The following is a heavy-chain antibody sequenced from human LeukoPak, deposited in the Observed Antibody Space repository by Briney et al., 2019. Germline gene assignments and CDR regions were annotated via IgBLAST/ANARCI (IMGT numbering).Heavy chain of an antibody. V-gene: IGHV4-59*12. Sequence: PSETLSLTCTVSGSSFSSYYWSWIRLPPGKGLEWIGYIYLSGSTNYNPSLKSRVTISVDTSKKQFSLKLSSVTAADTAVYYCARGVDYYGVWGQGTLVTVSS. CDR2: IYLSGST. D-gene: IGHD3-10*01. J-gene: IGHJ4*02. CDR1: GSSFSSYY. CDR3: ARGVDYYGV.